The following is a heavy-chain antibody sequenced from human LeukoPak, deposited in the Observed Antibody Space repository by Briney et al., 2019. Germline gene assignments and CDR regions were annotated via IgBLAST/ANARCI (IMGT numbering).Heavy chain of an antibody. D-gene: IGHD5-18*01. Sequence: PSETVSLTCSVSGDSISTYHCNWIRKPPGKGLEWIGYMQSTGNSKYNPSLRSRVTMFVDTSKNQVALILSSVTAADTAVYYCARDKRHSYGRYFDHCGQGALVTVSS. CDR1: GDSISTYH. J-gene: IGHJ4*02. V-gene: IGHV4-59*01. CDR2: MQSTGNS. CDR3: ARDKRHSYGRYFDH.